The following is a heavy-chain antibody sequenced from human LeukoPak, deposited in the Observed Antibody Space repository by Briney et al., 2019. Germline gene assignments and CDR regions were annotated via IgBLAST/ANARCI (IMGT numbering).Heavy chain of an antibody. D-gene: IGHD1-26*01. CDR1: GGSISSGDYY. CDR2: IYYSGST. CDR3: ARVVGATYFDY. V-gene: IGHV4-30-4*08. J-gene: IGHJ4*02. Sequence: SETLSLTCTVSGGSISSGDYYWSWIRQPPGKGLEWIGYIYYSGSTYYNPSLKSRVTISVDTSKNQFSLKLSSVTAADTAVYYCARVVGATYFDYWGQGTLVTVSS.